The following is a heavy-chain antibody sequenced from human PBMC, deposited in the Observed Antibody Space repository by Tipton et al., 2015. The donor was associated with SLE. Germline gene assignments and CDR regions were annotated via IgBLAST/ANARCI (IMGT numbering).Heavy chain of an antibody. CDR1: GYTFTSYG. V-gene: IGHV1-18*01. CDR3: ARDGGQGVAGEYYYYGMDV. J-gene: IGHJ6*02. Sequence: QLVQSGAEVKKPGASVKVSCKASGYTFTSYGISWVRQAPGQGLEWMGWISAYNGNTNYAQKVQGRVTMTTDTSTSTAYMELRSLRSDDTAVYYCARDGGQGVAGEYYYYGMDVWGQGTTVTVSS. D-gene: IGHD6-19*01. CDR2: ISAYNGNT.